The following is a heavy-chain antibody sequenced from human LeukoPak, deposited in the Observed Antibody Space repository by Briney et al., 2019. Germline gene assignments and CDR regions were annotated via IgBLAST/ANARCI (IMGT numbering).Heavy chain of an antibody. V-gene: IGHV3-21*01. CDR3: ARDSTGYGDAESAFDI. Sequence: PGGSLRLSCAASGFTFSSYSMNWVRQAPGKGLEWVSSISSSSSYIYYADSVKGRFTISRDNAKNSLYLQMNSLRAEDTAVYYCARDSTGYGDAESAFDIWGQGTMVAVSS. CDR1: GFTFSSYS. D-gene: IGHD4-17*01. J-gene: IGHJ3*02. CDR2: ISSSSSYI.